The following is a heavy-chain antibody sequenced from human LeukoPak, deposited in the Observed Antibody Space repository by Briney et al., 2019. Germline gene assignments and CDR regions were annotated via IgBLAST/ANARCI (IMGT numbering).Heavy chain of an antibody. V-gene: IGHV4-39*01. Sequence: PSETLSLTCTVSGGSTSSSNYYWGWIRQPPGKGLEWIGSIYYSGSTSYNPSLKSRVTISVDTSKNQFSLKLSSVTAADTAVYYCARHVRYYYYMDVWGKGATVTVSS. J-gene: IGHJ6*03. CDR1: GGSTSSSNYY. CDR3: ARHVRYYYYMDV. CDR2: IYYSGST.